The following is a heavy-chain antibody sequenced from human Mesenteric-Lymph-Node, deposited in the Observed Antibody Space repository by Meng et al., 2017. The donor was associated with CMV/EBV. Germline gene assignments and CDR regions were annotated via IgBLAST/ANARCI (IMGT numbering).Heavy chain of an antibody. V-gene: IGHV4-4*02. D-gene: IGHD3-10*01. CDR3: ARFSATGAYYYGMDV. CDR2: FYDSANT. CDR1: GGSITSSSW. Sequence: GSLRLSCAVSGGSITSSSWWSWVRQPPGKGLEYIAFFYDSANTNYSPSLKSRASMSVDPSKSQVSLNLYSVTAADTAVYYCARFSATGAYYYGMDVWGQGTTVTVSS. J-gene: IGHJ6*02.